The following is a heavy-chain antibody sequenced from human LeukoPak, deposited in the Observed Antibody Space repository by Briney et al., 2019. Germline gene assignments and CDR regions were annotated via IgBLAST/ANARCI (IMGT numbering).Heavy chain of an antibody. CDR1: GFTFSSYA. J-gene: IGHJ4*02. D-gene: IGHD3-10*01. V-gene: IGHV3-23*01. CDR2: ISGSGGST. Sequence: GGSLRLSCAASGFTFSSYAMSWVRQAPGKGLEWVSAISGSGGSTYYADSVKGRFTISRDNSRNTLYLQMNSLRPEDTAVYYCAKAIWVAATSSWFSLDYWGQGTLVTVSS. CDR3: AKAIWVAATSSWFSLDY.